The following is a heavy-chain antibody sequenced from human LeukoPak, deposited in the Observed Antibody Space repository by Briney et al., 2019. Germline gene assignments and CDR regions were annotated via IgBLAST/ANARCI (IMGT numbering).Heavy chain of an antibody. J-gene: IGHJ4*02. CDR1: GFTFSSYA. V-gene: IGHV3-30-3*01. D-gene: IGHD3-10*01. CDR3: ARDIGAGSYYRFFDY. Sequence: GRSLRLSCAASGFTFSSYAMHWVRQAPGKGLEWVAVISYDGSNKYYADSVKGRFTISRDNSKSTLYLQMNSLRAEDTAVYYCARDIGAGSYYRFFDYWGQGTLVTVSS. CDR2: ISYDGSNK.